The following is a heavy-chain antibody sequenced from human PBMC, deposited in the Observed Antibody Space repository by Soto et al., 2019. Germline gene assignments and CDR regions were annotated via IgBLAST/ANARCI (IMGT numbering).Heavy chain of an antibody. J-gene: IGHJ4*02. D-gene: IGHD3-16*01. CDR2: IYYSGST. Sequence: TLSLTCTVSGGSISSGGYYLSWIRQHPGKGLEWIGYIYYSGSTYYNPSLKSRVTISVDTSKNQFSLKLSSVTAADTAVYYCARGHSSMITNNFDYWGQGTLVTVSS. CDR1: GGSISSGGYY. V-gene: IGHV4-31*03. CDR3: ARGHSSMITNNFDY.